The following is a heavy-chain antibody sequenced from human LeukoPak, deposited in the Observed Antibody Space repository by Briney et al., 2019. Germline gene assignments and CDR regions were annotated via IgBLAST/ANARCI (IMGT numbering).Heavy chain of an antibody. D-gene: IGHD6-13*01. V-gene: IGHV3-30*03. CDR2: ISYDGSNI. CDR3: ARVGWGSSRNFDY. CDR1: GFTFSSYG. J-gene: IGHJ4*02. Sequence: GGSLRLSCAASGFTFSSYGMHWVRQAPGKGLEWVAVISYDGSNIYYADSVKGRFTISRDNSKNTLYLQMNSLRAEDTAVYYCARVGWGSSRNFDYWGQGTLVTVSS.